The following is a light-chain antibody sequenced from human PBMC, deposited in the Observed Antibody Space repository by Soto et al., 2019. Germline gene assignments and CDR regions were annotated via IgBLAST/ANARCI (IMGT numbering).Light chain of an antibody. J-gene: IGKJ4*01. CDR1: QSVSSSY. CDR3: QQYGSPLT. V-gene: IGKV3-20*01. Sequence: EIVLTQSPGTLSLSPGERATLSCRASQSVSSSYLAWYQQKPGQAPRLLIYGASSRATGIPDRFSGSGSGTNFTLTISRLEDEDFAVYYWQQYGSPLTFGGGTKVDIK. CDR2: GAS.